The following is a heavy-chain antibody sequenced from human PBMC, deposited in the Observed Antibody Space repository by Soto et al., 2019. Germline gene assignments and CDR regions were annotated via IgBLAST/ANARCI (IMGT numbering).Heavy chain of an antibody. V-gene: IGHV4-59*01. CDR3: AREGNLGRWLQPLDF. Sequence: SETLSLTCTVSGDSISAYSWSWVRQPPGKGLERIRNIHYKRNSKYNPSHNSRDTMSVDTSKNQFSLRLISVTAADTALYFFAREGNLGRWLQPLDFWGQGTLVTVSS. CDR1: GDSISAYS. CDR2: IHYKRNS. J-gene: IGHJ4*02. D-gene: IGHD5-12*01.